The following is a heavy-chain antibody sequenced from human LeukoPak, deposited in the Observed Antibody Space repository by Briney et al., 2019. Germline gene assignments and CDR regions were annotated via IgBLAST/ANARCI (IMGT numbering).Heavy chain of an antibody. Sequence: PGGSLRLSCAASGFTFSNAWMNWVRQAPGKGLEWVSYIRSGGTTIYYADSVKGRFTISRDNAKNSLYLQMNSLRAEDTAVYFCARIPAWLGAFGYFDVWGRGTLVTVSS. CDR3: ARIPAWLGAFGYFDV. V-gene: IGHV3-11*01. D-gene: IGHD3-10*01. J-gene: IGHJ2*01. CDR1: GFTFSNAW. CDR2: IRSGGTTI.